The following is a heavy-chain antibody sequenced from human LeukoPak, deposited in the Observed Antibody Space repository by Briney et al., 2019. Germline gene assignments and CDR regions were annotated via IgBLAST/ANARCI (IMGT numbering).Heavy chain of an antibody. D-gene: IGHD3-10*01. CDR1: GGSISSSSYY. V-gene: IGHV4-39*07. CDR2: IYYSGST. CDR3: ARKDYYGSGNAFDI. J-gene: IGHJ3*02. Sequence: PSETLSLTCTVSGGSISSSSYYWGWIRQPPGKGLEWIGSIYYSGSTYYNPSLKSRVTISVDTSKNQFSLKLSSVTAADTAVYYCARKDYYGSGNAFDIWGQGTMVTVSS.